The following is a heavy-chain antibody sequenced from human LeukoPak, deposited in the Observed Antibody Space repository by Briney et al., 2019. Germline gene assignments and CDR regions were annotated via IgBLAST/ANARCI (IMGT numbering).Heavy chain of an antibody. V-gene: IGHV3-21*01. J-gene: IGHJ4*02. D-gene: IGHD5-24*01. Sequence: PGGSLRLSCAASGFTFSSYSMNWVRQAPGKGLEWVSSISSSSSYIYYADSVKGRFTISRDNAKNSLYLQMNSLRAEDTAVYYCARATRDGYKGIYYFDYRGQGTLVTVSS. CDR1: GFTFSSYS. CDR3: ARATRDGYKGIYYFDY. CDR2: ISSSSSYI.